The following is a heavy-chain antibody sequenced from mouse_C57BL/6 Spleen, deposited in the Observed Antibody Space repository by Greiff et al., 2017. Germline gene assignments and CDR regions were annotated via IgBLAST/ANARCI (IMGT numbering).Heavy chain of an antibody. V-gene: IGHV1-52*01. J-gene: IGHJ4*01. Sequence: VQLQQPGAELVRPGSSVKLSCKASGYTFTSYWMHWVKQRPIQGLEWSGNIDPSDSETHYNQKFKDKATLTVDKSSSTAYMQLSSLTSEDSAVYYCARGDYGNLYAMDYWGQGTSVTVAS. CDR1: GYTFTSYW. CDR3: ARGDYGNLYAMDY. D-gene: IGHD2-1*01. CDR2: IDPSDSET.